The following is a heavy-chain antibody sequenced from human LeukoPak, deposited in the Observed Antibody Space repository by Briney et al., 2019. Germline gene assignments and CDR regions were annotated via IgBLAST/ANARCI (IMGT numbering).Heavy chain of an antibody. Sequence: PSETLSLTCTVSGGSISSGDYYWSWIRQPPGKGLGWIGYIYHSGSTYFNPSLKSRVTISVDTSKNQFSLKLSSVTAADTAVYYCARGPDSSGYYYFDFWGQGTLVTVSS. D-gene: IGHD3-22*01. CDR1: GGSISSGDYY. CDR2: IYHSGST. V-gene: IGHV4-30-4*01. CDR3: ARGPDSSGYYYFDF. J-gene: IGHJ4*02.